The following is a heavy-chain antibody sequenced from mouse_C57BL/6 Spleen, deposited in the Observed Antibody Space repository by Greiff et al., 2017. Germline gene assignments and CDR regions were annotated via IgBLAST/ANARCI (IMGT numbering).Heavy chain of an antibody. CDR1: GYAFSSSW. V-gene: IGHV1-82*01. CDR3: AREALPTGSFFDY. CDR2: IYPGDGDT. D-gene: IGHD5-5*01. J-gene: IGHJ2*01. Sequence: VKLVESGPELVKPGASVKISCKASGYAFSSSWMNWVKQRPGKGLEWIGRIYPGDGDTNYNGKFKGKATLTADKSSSTAYMQLSSLTSEDSAVYFCAREALPTGSFFDYWGQGTTLTVSS.